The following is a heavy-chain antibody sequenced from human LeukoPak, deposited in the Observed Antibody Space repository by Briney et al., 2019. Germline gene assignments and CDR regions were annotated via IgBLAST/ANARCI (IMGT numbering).Heavy chain of an antibody. D-gene: IGHD1/OR15-1a*01. J-gene: IGHJ5*02. CDR2: INGDGSST. CDR1: GFTLSYYW. V-gene: IGHV3-74*01. CDR3: TRDPRNKGFDP. Sequence: PGGSLRLSCAASGFTLSYYWMHWVRQAPGKGLVWVSCINGDGSSTNYADSVKGRFTISRDNAKNTLYLEMNSLRAEATAVYYCTRDPRNKGFDPWGQGTLVTVSS.